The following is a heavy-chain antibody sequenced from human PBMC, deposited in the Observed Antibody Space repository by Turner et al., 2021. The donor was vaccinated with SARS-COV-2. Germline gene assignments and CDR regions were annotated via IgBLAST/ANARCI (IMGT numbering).Heavy chain of an antibody. Sequence: QVQLVQSGAEVKKPGSSVTVSCKASVGTFSTYAINWVRQAPGQGPEGVGRIIPILGMANYAQKFQGRVTITADKSTSTAYMELSSLRSEDTAVYYCARPVGATTRFQSLYGMDVWGQGTTVTVSS. J-gene: IGHJ6*02. D-gene: IGHD1-26*01. V-gene: IGHV1-69*04. CDR3: ARPVGATTRFQSLYGMDV. CDR1: VGTFSTYA. CDR2: IIPILGMA.